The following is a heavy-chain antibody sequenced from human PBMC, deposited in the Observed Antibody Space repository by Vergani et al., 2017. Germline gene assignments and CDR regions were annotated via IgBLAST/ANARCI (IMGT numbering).Heavy chain of an antibody. D-gene: IGHD3-22*01. Sequence: QVQLQESGPGLVKPSQTLSLSCTVSGDSITSGGYYWGWIRQPPGKGLEWIGSIYYSGSTYYNPSLKSRVTISVDTSKNQFSLKLSSVTAADTAVYYCARVVSYYDSSGYWPEIDYWGQGTLVTVSS. CDR1: GDSITSGGYY. CDR3: ARVVSYYDSSGYWPEIDY. V-gene: IGHV4-39*01. J-gene: IGHJ4*02. CDR2: IYYSGST.